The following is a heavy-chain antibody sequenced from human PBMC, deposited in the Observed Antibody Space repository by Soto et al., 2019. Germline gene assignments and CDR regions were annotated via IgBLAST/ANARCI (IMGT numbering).Heavy chain of an antibody. V-gene: IGHV1-2*02. D-gene: IGHD2-21*02. CDR2: INPNSGGT. CDR1: GYSFAGYY. J-gene: IGHJ4*02. Sequence: ASMKVSCKTSGYSFAGYYTHWGLQAPGQGLDWMGWINPNSGGTNYAQKFQGRVTMTRDTSISTAYLELRRLTSDDTAVFYCARQLAYCGGDCYTEPIDYWGQGTLVTVSS. CDR3: ARQLAYCGGDCYTEPIDY.